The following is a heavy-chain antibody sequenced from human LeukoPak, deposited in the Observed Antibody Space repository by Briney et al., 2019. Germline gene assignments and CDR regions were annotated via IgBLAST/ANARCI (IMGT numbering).Heavy chain of an antibody. CDR1: GGSITSPTYY. Sequence: SETLSLTYTVSGGSITSPTYYWGWVRQPPGKGLEWIGGIYYTGGTYYNPSLKSRLSISVETSKNQFSLKLRSVTAADTAVYYCARDSGTYYYYMDDWGKGTTVTVSS. CDR3: ARDSGTYYYYMDD. J-gene: IGHJ6*03. V-gene: IGHV4-39*07. D-gene: IGHD1-26*01. CDR2: IYYTGGT.